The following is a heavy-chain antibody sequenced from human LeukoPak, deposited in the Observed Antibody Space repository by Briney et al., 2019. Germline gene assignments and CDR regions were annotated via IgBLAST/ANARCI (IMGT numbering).Heavy chain of an antibody. J-gene: IGHJ3*02. D-gene: IGHD3-22*01. Sequence: PSETLSLTCTVSGGSISSYYWSWIRQPPGKGLEWIGYIYYSGSTNYNPSLKSRVTISVDTSKNQFFLKLSSVTAADTAVYYCARPTYHYDSSGYRYDAFDIWGRGAMVTVSS. CDR1: GGSISSYY. CDR3: ARPTYHYDSSGYRYDAFDI. CDR2: IYYSGST. V-gene: IGHV4-59*01.